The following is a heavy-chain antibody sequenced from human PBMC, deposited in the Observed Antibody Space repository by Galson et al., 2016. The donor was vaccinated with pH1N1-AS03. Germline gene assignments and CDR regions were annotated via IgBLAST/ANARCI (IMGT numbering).Heavy chain of an antibody. J-gene: IGHJ4*02. V-gene: IGHV3-11*01. Sequence: SLRLSCAASGFTFSDYYISWIRQAPGKGLEWISCITSSGGSGPTIYYADSVKGRFTTSRDNAKNSLYLQMNSLRADDTAVYYCARGWYDIWTGYLVDPFDYWGQGALVTVSS. CDR2: ITSSGGSGPTI. CDR1: GFTFSDYY. D-gene: IGHD3-9*01. CDR3: ARGWYDIWTGYLVDPFDY.